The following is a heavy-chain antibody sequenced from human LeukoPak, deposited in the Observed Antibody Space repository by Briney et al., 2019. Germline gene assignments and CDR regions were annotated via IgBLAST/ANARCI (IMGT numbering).Heavy chain of an antibody. CDR2: ISSDGTYT. CDR3: GKSPGSSGGYYVGDF. D-gene: IGHD1-26*01. V-gene: IGHV3-74*01. CDR1: GFTFSDYY. J-gene: IGHJ4*02. Sequence: GGSLRLSCAASGFTFSDYYMSWIRQAPGKGLVWVSRISSDGTYTNYADSVRGRFTISRDNAKNTLYLQMNSLRAEDTAVYYWGKSPGSSGGYYVGDFWGQGTLVTVSS.